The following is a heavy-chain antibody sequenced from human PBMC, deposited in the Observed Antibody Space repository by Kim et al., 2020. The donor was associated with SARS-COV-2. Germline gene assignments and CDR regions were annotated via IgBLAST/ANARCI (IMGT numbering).Heavy chain of an antibody. CDR3: ARRYGSGRNWFDP. J-gene: IGHJ5*02. Sequence: NPPLKSPVTISLDTTKTPFSLKLSSVTAADTAVYYCARRYGSGRNWFDPWGQGTLVTVSS. D-gene: IGHD3-10*01. V-gene: IGHV4-39*01.